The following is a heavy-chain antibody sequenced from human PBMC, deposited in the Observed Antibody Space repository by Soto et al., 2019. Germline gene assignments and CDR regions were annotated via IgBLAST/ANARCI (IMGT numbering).Heavy chain of an antibody. CDR1: GGSISSYY. J-gene: IGHJ5*02. CDR2: IYYSGST. Sequence: PSETLSLTCTVSGGSISSYYWSWIRQPPGKGLEWIGYIYYSGSTNYNPSIKSRVTISVDTSKNQFSLKLSSVTAADTAVYYCAAAAGTGWFDPWGQGTLVTVSS. D-gene: IGHD6-13*01. V-gene: IGHV4-59*08. CDR3: AAAAGTGWFDP.